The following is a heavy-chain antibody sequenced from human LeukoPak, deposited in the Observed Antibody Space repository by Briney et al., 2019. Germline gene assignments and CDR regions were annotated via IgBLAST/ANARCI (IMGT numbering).Heavy chain of an antibody. Sequence: EGSLRLSCAASGFTFNNYAMSWVRQAPGKGLEWVSATSGSGGSIYYADSVKGRFTISRDNSKNTLYLQMNSLRAEDTALYYCAKGIGNWGSGFDYWGQGTLVTVSS. D-gene: IGHD7-27*01. CDR1: GFTFNNYA. J-gene: IGHJ4*02. V-gene: IGHV3-23*01. CDR3: AKGIGNWGSGFDY. CDR2: TSGSGGSI.